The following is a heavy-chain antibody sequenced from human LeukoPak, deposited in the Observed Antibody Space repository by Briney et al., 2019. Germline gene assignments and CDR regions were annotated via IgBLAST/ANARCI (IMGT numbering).Heavy chain of an antibody. CDR1: GFTFSSYA. CDR3: AKRENYYDSSGYHYVGAFDI. J-gene: IGHJ3*02. Sequence: GGSLRLSCAASGFTFSSYAMSWVRQAPGKGLEWVSAISGSGGSTYYADSVRGRFTISRDNSKNTVYLQMNSLRAEDTAVYYCAKRENYYDSSGYHYVGAFDIWGQGTMVTVSS. V-gene: IGHV3-23*01. CDR2: ISGSGGST. D-gene: IGHD3-22*01.